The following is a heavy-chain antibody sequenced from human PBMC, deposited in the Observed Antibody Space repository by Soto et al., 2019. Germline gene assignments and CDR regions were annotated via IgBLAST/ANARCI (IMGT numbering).Heavy chain of an antibody. CDR3: ARVDRYCSGGSCYSFFDY. CDR2: TYYRSKWYN. J-gene: IGHJ4*02. V-gene: IGHV6-1*01. Sequence: SQTLSLTCAISGDSVSRNSAAWNWIRQSPSRGLEWLGRTYYRSKWYNDYAVSVKSRITINPDTSKNQFSLQLNSVTPEDTAVYYCARVDRYCSGGSCYSFFDYWGQGTLVTVSS. D-gene: IGHD2-15*01. CDR1: GDSVSRNSAA.